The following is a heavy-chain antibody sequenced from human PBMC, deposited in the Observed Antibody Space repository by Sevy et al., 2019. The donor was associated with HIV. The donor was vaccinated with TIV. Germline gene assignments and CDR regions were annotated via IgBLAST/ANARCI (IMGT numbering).Heavy chain of an antibody. CDR1: GFTFSDYY. Sequence: GGSLRLSCAASGFTFSDYYMNWVRQAPGKGLEWVSSISGRSSYIHYADSVRGRFTISRDNAKNSLYLQMNRLRGDDTAVYFFASDGGCGSTCFLLYFDSWGQGALVTVSS. V-gene: IGHV3-21*01. D-gene: IGHD2-2*01. CDR2: ISGRSSYI. CDR3: ASDGGCGSTCFLLYFDS. J-gene: IGHJ4*02.